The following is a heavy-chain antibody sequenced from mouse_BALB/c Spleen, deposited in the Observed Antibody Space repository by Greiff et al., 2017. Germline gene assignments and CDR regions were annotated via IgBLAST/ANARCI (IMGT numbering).Heavy chain of an antibody. CDR1: GFNIKDYY. CDR2: IDPENGNT. J-gene: IGHJ3*01. D-gene: IGHD1-1*02. CDR3: ARERGVDGGWFAY. Sequence: DVQLQESGAELVRPGALVKLSCKASGFNIKDYYMHWVKQRPEQGLEWIGWIDPENGNTIYDPKFQGKASITADTSSNTAYLQLSSLTSEDTAVYYCARERGVDGGWFAYWGQGNLVTGSA. V-gene: IGHV14-1*02.